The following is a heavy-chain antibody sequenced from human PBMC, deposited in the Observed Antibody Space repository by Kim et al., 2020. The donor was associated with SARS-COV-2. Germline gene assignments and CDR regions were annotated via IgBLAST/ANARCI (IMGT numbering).Heavy chain of an antibody. J-gene: IGHJ6*02. Sequence: GGSLRLSCAASGFTVSSNYMSWVRQAPGKGLEWVSVIYSGGSTYYADSVKGRFTISRHNSKNTLYLQMNSLRAEDTAVYYCHKAWYSYGTTHDYYYYGMDVWGQGTTVTVSS. D-gene: IGHD5-18*01. V-gene: IGHV3-53*04. CDR3: HKAWYSYGTTHDYYYYGMDV. CDR1: GFTVSSNY. CDR2: IYSGGST.